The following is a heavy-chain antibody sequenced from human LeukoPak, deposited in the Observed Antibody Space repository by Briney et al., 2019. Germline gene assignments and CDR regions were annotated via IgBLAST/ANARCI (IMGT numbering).Heavy chain of an antibody. CDR3: ARDPYNGDYGDFYYYYMDV. CDR1: GGSFSGYY. CDR2: IKQDGSEK. Sequence: ETLSLTCAVYGGSFSGYYWSWIRQPPGKGLEWVANIKQDGSEKYYVDSVKGRFTISRDNAKNSLYLHLNSLRDEDTAIYYCARDPYNGDYGDFYYYYMDVWGKGTTVTISS. J-gene: IGHJ6*03. D-gene: IGHD3-16*01. V-gene: IGHV3-7*01.